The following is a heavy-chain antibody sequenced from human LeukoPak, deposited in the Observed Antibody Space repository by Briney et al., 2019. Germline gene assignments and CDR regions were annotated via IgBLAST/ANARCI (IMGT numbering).Heavy chain of an antibody. D-gene: IGHD4-17*01. CDR3: AKDYGQNYFDY. V-gene: IGHV3-33*06. CDR2: IWYDGSNK. J-gene: IGHJ4*02. CDR1: GFTFSSYG. Sequence: GGSLRLSCAASGFTFSSYGMHWVRQAPGKGLEWVAVIWYDGSNKYYADSVKGRFTISRDNSKNTLYLQMNSLRAEDTAVYYCAKDYGQNYFDYWGQGTLVTVSS.